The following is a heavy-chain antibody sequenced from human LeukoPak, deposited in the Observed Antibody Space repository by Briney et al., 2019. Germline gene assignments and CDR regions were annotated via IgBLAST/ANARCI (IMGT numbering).Heavy chain of an antibody. CDR1: GFTFSSSA. D-gene: IGHD6-19*01. V-gene: IGHV3-30-3*01. CDR3: ARDRDSSGWYEGFDY. Sequence: GRSLRLSCAASGFTFSSSAMHWVRQAPDKGLEWVAVISYDGSNKYYADSVKGRFTISRDNSKNTLYLQMNIMRADETAVYYCARDRDSSGWYEGFDYWGQGTLVTVSS. CDR2: ISYDGSNK. J-gene: IGHJ4*02.